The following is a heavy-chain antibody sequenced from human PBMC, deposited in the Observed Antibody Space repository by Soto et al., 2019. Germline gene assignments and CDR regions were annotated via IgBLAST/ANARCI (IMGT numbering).Heavy chain of an antibody. CDR3: AGQLVGVDYYYGMDV. D-gene: IGHD6-6*01. CDR2: IIPIFGTA. Sequence: QVQLVQSGAEVKKPGSSVKVSCKASGGTFSSYAISWVRQAPGQGLEWMGGIIPIFGTANYAQKFQGRVTITADESTSAADMELSGLRSEDTAVYYCAGQLVGVDYYYGMDVWGQGTTVTVSS. J-gene: IGHJ6*02. CDR1: GGTFSSYA. V-gene: IGHV1-69*12.